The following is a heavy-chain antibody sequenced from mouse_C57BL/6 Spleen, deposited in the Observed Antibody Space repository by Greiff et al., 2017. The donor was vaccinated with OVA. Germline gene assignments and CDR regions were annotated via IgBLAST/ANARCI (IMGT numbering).Heavy chain of an antibody. CDR1: GFTFSSYT. V-gene: IGHV5-9*01. CDR2: ISGGGGNT. J-gene: IGHJ2*01. CDR3: ARQTGQLRGYYFDY. Sequence: EVKVVESGGGLVKPGGSLKLSCAASGFTFSSYTMSWVRQTPEKRLEWVATISGGGGNTYYPDSVKGRFTISRDNAKNTLYLQMSSLRSEDTALYYCARQTGQLRGYYFDYWGQGTTLTVSS. D-gene: IGHD3-2*02.